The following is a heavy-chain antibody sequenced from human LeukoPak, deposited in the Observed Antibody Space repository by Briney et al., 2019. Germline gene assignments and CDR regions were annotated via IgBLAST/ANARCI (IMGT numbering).Heavy chain of an antibody. CDR1: GFTFSSYG. CDR3: AKDLDSSGWFPFDY. Sequence: PGGSLRLSCAVSGFTFSSYGMHWVRQAPGKGLEWVAVISYDGSNKYYADSVKGRFTISRDNSKNTLYLQMNSLRAEDTAVYYCAKDLDSSGWFPFDYWGQGTLVTVSS. V-gene: IGHV3-30*18. D-gene: IGHD6-19*01. J-gene: IGHJ4*02. CDR2: ISYDGSNK.